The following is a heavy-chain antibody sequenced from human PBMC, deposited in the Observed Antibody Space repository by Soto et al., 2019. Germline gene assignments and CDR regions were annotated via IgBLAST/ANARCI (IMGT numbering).Heavy chain of an antibody. CDR1: GGSITSFY. J-gene: IGHJ4*02. CDR2: IYYNGNI. CDR3: TRGSSGWFPRPLDY. V-gene: IGHV4-59*01. D-gene: IGHD6-19*01. Sequence: QVQLRESGPGLVKPSETLSLTCTVSGGSITSFYWSCVRQPPGKGLEWIGYIYYNGNINYNPSLNSRVTISVDTSKNQFYLNLCSVTAADTAVYYCTRGSSGWFPRPLDYWGQGALVTGSS.